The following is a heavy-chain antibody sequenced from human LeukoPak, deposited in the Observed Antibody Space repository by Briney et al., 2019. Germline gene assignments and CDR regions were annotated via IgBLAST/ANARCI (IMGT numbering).Heavy chain of an antibody. Sequence: AGGPLRLSCAASGFTFSSSVMHWVRQAPGKGLEWVAAISYDGRDKYFADSVKGRFTISRDDSKNTLDLQVNGLRAEDTAVYYCARETGNYYFDFWGQGTLVTVSS. V-gene: IGHV3-30*03. CDR2: ISYDGRDK. CDR3: ARETGNYYFDF. J-gene: IGHJ4*02. D-gene: IGHD1-7*01. CDR1: GFTFSSSV.